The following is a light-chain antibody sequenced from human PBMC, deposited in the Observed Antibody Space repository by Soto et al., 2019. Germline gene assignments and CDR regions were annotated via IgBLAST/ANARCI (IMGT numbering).Light chain of an antibody. V-gene: IGKV3-20*01. Sequence: EIVLTQSPGTLSLSPGERATLACRASQSVTSNYLAWYQQKPGQAPRLLIYGASSRATGIPDRFSGSGSGTDFTLTISILEPEDFAVYYCQQYGISPWTFGQGNKVESK. CDR1: QSVTSNY. J-gene: IGKJ1*01. CDR2: GAS. CDR3: QQYGISPWT.